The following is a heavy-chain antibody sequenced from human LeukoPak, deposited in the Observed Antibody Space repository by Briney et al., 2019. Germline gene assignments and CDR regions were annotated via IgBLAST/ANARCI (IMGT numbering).Heavy chain of an antibody. D-gene: IGHD3-10*02. Sequence: GGSLRLSCAASGFTFSSYGMSWVRQAPGKGLEWVSAISGSGGSTYYADSVKGRFTISRDNSKNTLYLQMNSLRAEDTAVYYCVKNVNVFYYYIDVWGKGTTVTISS. V-gene: IGHV3-23*01. CDR2: ISGSGGST. CDR3: VKNVNVFYYYIDV. J-gene: IGHJ6*03. CDR1: GFTFSSYG.